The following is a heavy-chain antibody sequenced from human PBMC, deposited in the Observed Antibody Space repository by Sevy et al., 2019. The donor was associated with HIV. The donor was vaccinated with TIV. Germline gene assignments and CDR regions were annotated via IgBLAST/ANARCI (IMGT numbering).Heavy chain of an antibody. D-gene: IGHD2-2*01. V-gene: IGHV3-7*01. CDR1: GFTFSSYW. Sequence: GGSLRLSCAASGFTFSSYWLNWVRQAPGKGLEWVANIKQDGSERYYVDSGKGRFTISRDNAKNSLYLQMNSLRAEDTAVYYCARGSFCSSASCYSGGYHYWGQGTLVTVSS. J-gene: IGHJ4*02. CDR3: ARGSFCSSASCYSGGYHY. CDR2: IKQDGSER.